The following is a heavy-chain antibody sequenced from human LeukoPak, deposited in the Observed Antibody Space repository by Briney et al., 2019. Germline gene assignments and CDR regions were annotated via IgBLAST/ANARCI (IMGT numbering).Heavy chain of an antibody. CDR2: ISGSGGST. V-gene: IGHV3-23*01. J-gene: IGHJ4*02. D-gene: IGHD6-19*01. CDR1: GFTFSSYA. Sequence: PGGSLRLSCAASGFTFSSYAMSWVRQAPGKGLEWVSAISGSGGSTYYADSVKGRFTISRDNFKNTLYLQMNSLRAEDTAVYYCAKDVSSGWYAEFDYWGQGTLVTVSS. CDR3: AKDVSSGWYAEFDY.